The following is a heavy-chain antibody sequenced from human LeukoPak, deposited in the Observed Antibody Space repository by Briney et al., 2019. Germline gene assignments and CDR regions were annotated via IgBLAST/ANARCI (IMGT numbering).Heavy chain of an antibody. J-gene: IGHJ5*02. CDR1: GFTFSNYW. Sequence: GGSLRLSCTASGFTFSNYWMSWVRQAPGKGLEWVANIKHDGSQKYYVDSVEGRFTISRDNGKNLLYLQMNSLRAEDTAVYYCARDRTSWYRVDFRFDHWGQGILVTVSS. V-gene: IGHV3-7*01. CDR2: IKHDGSQK. CDR3: ARDRTSWYRVDFRFDH. D-gene: IGHD2-2*01.